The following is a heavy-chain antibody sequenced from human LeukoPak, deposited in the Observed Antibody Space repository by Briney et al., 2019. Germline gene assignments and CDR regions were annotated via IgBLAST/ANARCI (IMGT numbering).Heavy chain of an antibody. CDR1: GGSISSSNW. V-gene: IGHV4-4*02. J-gene: IGHJ6*02. Sequence: PSGTLSLTCAVSGGSISSSNWWSWVRQPPGKGLEWIGEIYHSGSTNYNPSLKSRVTISVDKSKNQFSLKLSSVTAADTAVYYCEREMRSDYYYYGMDVWGQGTTVTVSS. CDR2: IYHSGST. CDR3: EREMRSDYYYYGMDV.